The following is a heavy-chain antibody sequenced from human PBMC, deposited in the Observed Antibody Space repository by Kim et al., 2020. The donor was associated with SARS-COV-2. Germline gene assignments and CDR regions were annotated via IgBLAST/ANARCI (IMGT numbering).Heavy chain of an antibody. D-gene: IGHD4-17*01. J-gene: IGHJ6*03. CDR3: ARLRWTYMDV. CDR1: GGSISSYY. CDR2: VYYTGST. Sequence: SETLSLTCTVSGGSISSYYWSWIRQPPGKGLEWIGYVYYTGSTNYNPSLKSRVTISVDTSKNQFSLNLSSVTAADTAVYYCARLRWTYMDVCGKGTTVT. V-gene: IGHV4-59*08.